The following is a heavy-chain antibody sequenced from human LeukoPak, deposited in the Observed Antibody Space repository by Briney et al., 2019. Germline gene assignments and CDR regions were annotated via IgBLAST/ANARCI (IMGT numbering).Heavy chain of an antibody. D-gene: IGHD3-3*01. V-gene: IGHV4-59*01. CDR3: TRSGISYYFDH. Sequence: SETLSLTCTVSGGSISSYYWSWIRQPPGKGLEWIGYIYYSGSTNYNPSLKSRVTISVDTSKNQFSLKLSSVTAADTAVYYCTRSGISYYFDHWGRGSLVSVSS. CDR2: IYYSGST. J-gene: IGHJ4*02. CDR1: GGSISSYY.